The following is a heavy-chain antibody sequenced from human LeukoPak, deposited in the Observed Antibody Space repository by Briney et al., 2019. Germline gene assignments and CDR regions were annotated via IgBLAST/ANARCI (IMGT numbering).Heavy chain of an antibody. Sequence: GGSLRLSCAASGFTFSSHAMHWVRQAPGKGLEWVTAISDDETYKFYADSVKGRFTISRDNAKNSLYLQMNSLRAEDTAVYYCAREHVEGAFDIWGQGTMVTVSS. CDR3: AREHVEGAFDI. CDR1: GFTFSSHA. J-gene: IGHJ3*02. CDR2: ISDDETYK. D-gene: IGHD1-1*01. V-gene: IGHV3-30-3*01.